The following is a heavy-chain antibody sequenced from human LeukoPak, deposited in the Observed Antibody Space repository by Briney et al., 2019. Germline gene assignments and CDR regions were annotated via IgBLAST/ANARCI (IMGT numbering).Heavy chain of an antibody. CDR2: ISGSGGST. D-gene: IGHD7-27*01. CDR3: AKDGESGGLYDY. Sequence: PPGGSLRLSCAASGFTFSSYAMSWVRQAPGKGLEWVSAISGSGGSTYYADSVKGRFTISRDNSKNTLYLQMNSLRAEDTAVYYCAKDGESGGLYDYWGQGTLVTVSS. CDR1: GFTFSSYA. J-gene: IGHJ4*02. V-gene: IGHV3-23*01.